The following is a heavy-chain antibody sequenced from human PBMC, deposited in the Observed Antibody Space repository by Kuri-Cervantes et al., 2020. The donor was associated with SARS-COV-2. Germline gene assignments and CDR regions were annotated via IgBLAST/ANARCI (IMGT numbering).Heavy chain of an antibody. J-gene: IGHJ4*02. V-gene: IGHV4-59*08. CDR2: IYYSGST. Sequence: SETLSLTCTVSGGSISSYYWSWIRQPPGKGLEWIGYIYYSGSTNYNPSLKSRVTISVDTSKNQFSLKLSSVTAADTAVYYCARGTRFSGYSYGYEFVYWGQGTLVTVSS. CDR3: ARGTRFSGYSYGYEFVY. D-gene: IGHD5-18*01. CDR1: GGSISSYY.